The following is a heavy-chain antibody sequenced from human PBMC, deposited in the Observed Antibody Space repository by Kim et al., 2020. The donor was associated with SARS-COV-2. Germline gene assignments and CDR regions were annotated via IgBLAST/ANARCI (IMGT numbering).Heavy chain of an antibody. CDR1: GFTFSSYS. J-gene: IGHJ6*02. V-gene: IGHV3-21*01. CDR3: AGGIAAAGKWYYYYYYGMDV. D-gene: IGHD6-13*01. Sequence: GGSLRLSCAASGFTFSSYSMNWVRQAPGKGLEWVSSISSSSSYIYYADSVKGRFTISRDNAKNPLYLQMNSLRAEDTAVYYCAGGIAAAGKWYYYYYYGMDVWGQGPTITVSS. CDR2: ISSSSSYI.